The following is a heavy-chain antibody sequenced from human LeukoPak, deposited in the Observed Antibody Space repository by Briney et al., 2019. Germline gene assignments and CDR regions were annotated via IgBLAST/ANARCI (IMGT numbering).Heavy chain of an antibody. V-gene: IGHV3-30-3*01. D-gene: IGHD3-22*01. Sequence: PGRSLRLSCAASGFTFSSYAMHWVRQAPGKGLEWVAVISYDGSNKCYADSVKGRFTISRDNSKNTLYLQMNSLRAEDTAVYYCARGPNYYDSSGYPYYYYGMDVWGQGTTVTVSS. CDR1: GFTFSSYA. CDR2: ISYDGSNK. CDR3: ARGPNYYDSSGYPYYYYGMDV. J-gene: IGHJ6*02.